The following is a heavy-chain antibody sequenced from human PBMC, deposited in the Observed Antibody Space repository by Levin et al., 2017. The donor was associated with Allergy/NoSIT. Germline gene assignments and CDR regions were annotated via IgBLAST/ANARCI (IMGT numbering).Heavy chain of an antibody. Sequence: GGSLRLSCAASGFIFTDYAVNWVRQAPGKGLEWVSVISGDGATTYYADSVKRRFTISRDNSKSTVYLQMNSLRAEDTAVYYCAKDRLWGIPATPHFWGQGTLVTVSS. V-gene: IGHV3-23*01. CDR3: AKDRLWGIPATPHF. D-gene: IGHD2-15*01. CDR1: GFIFTDYA. CDR2: ISGDGATT. J-gene: IGHJ4*02.